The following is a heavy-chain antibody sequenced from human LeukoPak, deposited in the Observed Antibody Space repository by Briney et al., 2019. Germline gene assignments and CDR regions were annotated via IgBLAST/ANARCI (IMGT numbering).Heavy chain of an antibody. V-gene: IGHV4-39*07. CDR3: ARGGNVIGYHYKYGLDA. J-gene: IGHJ6*02. CDR1: SGSISSSNYN. D-gene: IGHD3-22*01. Sequence: SETLSLTCTVSSGSISSSNYNGGWIRQPPGKGLEWIASIYYSGSRYYNPSLKSRITISVDTSKIQFSLRLSSVTAADTAVYYVARGGNVIGYHYKYGLDAWGQGTTVTVSS. CDR2: IYYSGSR.